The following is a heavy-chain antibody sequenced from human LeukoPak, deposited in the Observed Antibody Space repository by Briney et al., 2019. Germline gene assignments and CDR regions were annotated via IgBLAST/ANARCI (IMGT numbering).Heavy chain of an antibody. Sequence: SGGSLRLSCVASGFSFSGYAIHWVRQAPGKGLEWVALISYNGGRKEYVDYVKGRFTIDRDNSKNTVYLQMNSLRPDDTAMYFCARQEARNYNYEGLDYWGRGNLVTVSS. V-gene: IGHV3-30*04. CDR2: ISYNGGRK. D-gene: IGHD3-10*01. J-gene: IGHJ4*02. CDR1: GFSFSGYA. CDR3: ARQEARNYNYEGLDY.